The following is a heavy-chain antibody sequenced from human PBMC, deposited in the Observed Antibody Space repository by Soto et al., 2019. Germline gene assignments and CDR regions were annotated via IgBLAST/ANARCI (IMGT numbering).Heavy chain of an antibody. CDR3: AKEDYAGIAVAGKMDYYYYGMDV. CDR1: GFTVSSNY. Sequence: PGGSLRLSCAASGFTVSSNYMSWVRQAPGKGLEWVSAISGSGGSTYYADSVKGRFTISRDNSKNTLYLQMNSLRAEDTAVYYCAKEDYAGIAVAGKMDYYYYGMDVWGQGTTVTVSS. D-gene: IGHD6-19*01. J-gene: IGHJ6*02. V-gene: IGHV3-23*01. CDR2: ISGSGGST.